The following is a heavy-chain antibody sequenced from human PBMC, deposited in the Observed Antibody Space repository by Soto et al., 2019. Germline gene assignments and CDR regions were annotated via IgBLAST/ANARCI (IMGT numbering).Heavy chain of an antibody. CDR2: IYYSGST. CDR3: ARDSRSFNLFDP. CDR1: GGSISSGGYY. D-gene: IGHD6-13*01. J-gene: IGHJ5*02. Sequence: SETLSLTCTVSGGSISSGGYYWSWIRQHPGKGLEWIGYIYYSGSTYYNPSLKSRVTISVDTSKNQFSLKLSSVTAADTAVYFCARDSRSFNLFDPWGQGTLVTVSS. V-gene: IGHV4-31*03.